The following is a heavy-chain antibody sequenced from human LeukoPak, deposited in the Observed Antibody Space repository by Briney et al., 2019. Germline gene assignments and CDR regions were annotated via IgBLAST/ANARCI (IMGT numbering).Heavy chain of an antibody. D-gene: IGHD2-15*01. J-gene: IGHJ3*02. Sequence: PSETLSLTCTVSGGSISSSSYYWGWIRQPPGKGLEWIGSIYYSGSTYYNPSLKSRVTISVDTSKNQFSLKLSSVTAADTAVYYCARPRSGDSYTDAFDIWGQGTMVTVSS. CDR3: ARPRSGDSYTDAFDI. V-gene: IGHV4-39*01. CDR2: IYYSGST. CDR1: GGSISSSSYY.